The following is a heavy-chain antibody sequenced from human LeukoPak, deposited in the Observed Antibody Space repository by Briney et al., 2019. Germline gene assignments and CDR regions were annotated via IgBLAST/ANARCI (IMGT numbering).Heavy chain of an antibody. CDR1: GYTFSAFY. V-gene: IGHV1-2*02. D-gene: IGHD2-15*01. CDR3: ARDIVVVVAATSLAFDI. J-gene: IGHJ3*02. CDR2: INPNSGGT. Sequence: ASVKVSCKTSGYTFSAFYIHWVRQVPGQGLEWMGWINPNSGGTNYAQKFQGRVTMTRDTSISTAYMELSRLRSDDTAVYYCARDIVVVVAATSLAFDIWGQGTMVTVSS.